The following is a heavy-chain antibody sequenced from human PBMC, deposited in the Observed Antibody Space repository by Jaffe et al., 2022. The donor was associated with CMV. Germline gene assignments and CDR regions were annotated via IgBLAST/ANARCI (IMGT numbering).Heavy chain of an antibody. J-gene: IGHJ6*02. V-gene: IGHV3-23*01. CDR1: GFTFSSYA. Sequence: EVQLLESGGGLVQPGGSLRLSCAASGFTFSSYAMSWVRQAPGKGLEWVSAISGSGGSTYYADSVKGRFTISRDNSKNTLYLQMNSLRAEDTAVYYCAKDVKTTGTPRRGMDVWGQGTTVTVSS. CDR2: ISGSGGST. D-gene: IGHD1-1*01. CDR3: AKDVKTTGTPRRGMDV.